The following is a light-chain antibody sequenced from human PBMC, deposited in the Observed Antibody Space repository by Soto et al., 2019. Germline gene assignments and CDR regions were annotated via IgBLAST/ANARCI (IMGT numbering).Light chain of an antibody. Sequence: QSALTQPRSVSGSPGQSVTISCTGTSSDVGGYNYVSWYQQHPGKDPKLMIYDVSKRPSGVPDRFSGSKSGNTASLTISGLQAEDEADYYCCSYAGSYTFYVFGTGTKVTVL. CDR1: SSDVGGYNY. V-gene: IGLV2-11*01. CDR3: CSYAGSYTFYV. CDR2: DVS. J-gene: IGLJ1*01.